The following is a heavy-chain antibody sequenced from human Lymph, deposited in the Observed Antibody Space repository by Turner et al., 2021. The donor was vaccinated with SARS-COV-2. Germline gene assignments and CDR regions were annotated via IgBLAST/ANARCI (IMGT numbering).Heavy chain of an antibody. CDR3: ARDLMEVGGMDV. CDR1: RIPVISYF. J-gene: IGHJ6*02. Sequence: HLVDSGGRLVPPGGLLSLSCAASRIPVISYFMNWVRQAPGKGLEGVSVIYSGGTTYYADSVKGRFTISRDNSKNTLYLQMNSLRAEDTAVYYCARDLMEVGGMDVWGQGTTVTVSS. D-gene: IGHD3-3*01. CDR2: IYSGGTT. V-gene: IGHV3-53*01.